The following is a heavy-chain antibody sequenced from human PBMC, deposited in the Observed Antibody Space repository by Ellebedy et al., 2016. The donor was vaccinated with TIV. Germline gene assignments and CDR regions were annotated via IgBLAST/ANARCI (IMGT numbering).Heavy chain of an antibody. CDR3: AKDRYRYYYDSSGYFDY. V-gene: IGHV3-43*01. CDR2: ISWDGGST. J-gene: IGHJ4*02. Sequence: GESLKISXAASGFTFDDYTMHWVRQAPGKGLEWVSLISWDGGSTYYADSVKGRFTISRDNSKNSLYLQMNSLRTEDTALYYCAKDRYRYYYDSSGYFDYWGQGTLVTVSS. CDR1: GFTFDDYT. D-gene: IGHD3-22*01.